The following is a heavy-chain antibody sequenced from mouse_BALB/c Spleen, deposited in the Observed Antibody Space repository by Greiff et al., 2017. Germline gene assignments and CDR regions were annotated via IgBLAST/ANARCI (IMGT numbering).Heavy chain of an antibody. D-gene: IGHD2-14*01. J-gene: IGHJ1*01. CDR2: ISYDGSN. CDR3: ARRSLYYRPDWYFDV. Sequence: EVQRVESGPGLVKPSQSLSLTCSVTGYSITSGYYWNWIRQFPGNKLEWMGYISYDGSNNYNPSLKNRISITRDTSKNQFFLKLNSVTTEDTATYYCARRSLYYRPDWYFDVWGAGTTVTVSS. CDR1: GYSITSGYY. V-gene: IGHV3-6*02.